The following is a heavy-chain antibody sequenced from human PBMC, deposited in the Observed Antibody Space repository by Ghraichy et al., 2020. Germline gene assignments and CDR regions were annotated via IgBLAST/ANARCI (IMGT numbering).Heavy chain of an antibody. CDR1: GFTFSSYP. CDR3: ARDPFIGSPDFLDY. CDR2: IAYDGSIQ. V-gene: IGHV3-30-3*01. D-gene: IGHD1-26*01. J-gene: IGHJ4*02. Sequence: GESLNISCAASGFTFSSYPMHWVRQAPGKGLEWVAVIAYDGSIQLYADSVKGRFTISRDSSKNTLYLQMNGLRGEDTAVYYFARDPFIGSPDFLDYWGQGTLVTVSS.